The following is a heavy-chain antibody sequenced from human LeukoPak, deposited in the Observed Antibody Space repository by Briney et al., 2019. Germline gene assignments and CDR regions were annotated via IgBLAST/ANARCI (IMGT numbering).Heavy chain of an antibody. D-gene: IGHD6-13*01. CDR2: INPNSGGT. CDR3: ARVGNLEIAAAAIDY. V-gene: IGHV1-2*02. J-gene: IGHJ4*02. Sequence: ASVKVSCKASGYTFTGYYMHWVRQAPGQGLEWMGWINPNSGGTNYAQKFQGRVTMTRNTSISTAYMELSRLRSDDTAVYYCARVGNLEIAAAAIDYWGQGTLVTVSS. CDR1: GYTFTGYY.